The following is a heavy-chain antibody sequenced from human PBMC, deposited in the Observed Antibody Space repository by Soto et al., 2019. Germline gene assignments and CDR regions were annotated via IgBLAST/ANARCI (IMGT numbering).Heavy chain of an antibody. D-gene: IGHD4-17*01. V-gene: IGHV4-39*01. CDR2: IDYSGST. CDR1: GGSISRSSYY. J-gene: IGHJ4*02. CDR3: ARHDYGSFGL. Sequence: QLQLQESGPGLVKPSETLSLTCTVSGGSISRSSYYWGWIRQPPGKGLEWIGSIDYSGSTYYNPSLKSRVTISVDTSKNQFSLKLSSVTAADTAVYYCARHDYGSFGLWGQGTLVTVSS.